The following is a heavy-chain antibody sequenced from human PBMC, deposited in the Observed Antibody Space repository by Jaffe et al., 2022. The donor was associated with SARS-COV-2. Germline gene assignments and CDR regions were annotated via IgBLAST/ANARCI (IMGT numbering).Heavy chain of an antibody. J-gene: IGHJ6*03. CDR2: IYHSGST. CDR1: AYSISSAYY. V-gene: IGHV4-38-2*02. D-gene: IGHD3-10*01. CDR3: ARVVRETVVRGLISYYYYMDV. Sequence: QVQLQESGPGLVKPSETLSLTCTVSAYSISSAYYWGWIRQPPGKGLQWIGNIYHSGSTYYNPSLKSRVTISADTSKNQFSLMLSSVTAADTAVYYCARVVRETVVRGLISYYYYMDVWGKGTTVTVSS.